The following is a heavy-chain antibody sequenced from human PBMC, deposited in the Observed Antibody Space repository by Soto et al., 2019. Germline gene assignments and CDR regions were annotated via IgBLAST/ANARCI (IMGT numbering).Heavy chain of an antibody. V-gene: IGHV3-21*01. CDR1: GFTFSSYS. J-gene: IGHJ6*03. D-gene: IGHD2-15*01. Sequence: GGSLRLSCAASGFTFSSYSMNWVRQAPGKGLEWVSSISSSSSYIYYADSVKGRFTMSRDNAKNSLYLQMNSLRAEDTAVYYCARDQENCSGGSCYPDYYYYMDVWGKGTTVTVSS. CDR3: ARDQENCSGGSCYPDYYYYMDV. CDR2: ISSSSSYI.